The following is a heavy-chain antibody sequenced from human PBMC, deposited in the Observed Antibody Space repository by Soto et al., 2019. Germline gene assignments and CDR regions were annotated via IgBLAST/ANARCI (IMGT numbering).Heavy chain of an antibody. V-gene: IGHV3-74*01. J-gene: IGHJ4*02. D-gene: IGHD1-20*01. CDR2: IKSDGTYR. CDR3: VRDRGAYNLDY. CDR1: GFTFSSHW. Sequence: EVQLVESGGGLVQPGGSLRLSCVASGFTFSSHWMHWVRRTPGTGLACVARIKSDGTYRDYGDSVQGRFTISRENAKNTLYLHMNNLRADDTAVYYCVRDRGAYNLDYWGQGTLVTVSS.